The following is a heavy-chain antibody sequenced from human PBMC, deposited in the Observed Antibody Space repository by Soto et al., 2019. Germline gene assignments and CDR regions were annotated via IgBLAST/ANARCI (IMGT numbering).Heavy chain of an antibody. CDR3: ANGYGSTI. CDR2: ISSSGNYI. J-gene: IGHJ4*02. V-gene: IGHV3-21*01. Sequence: LRLSCAASGFTFNSYGMNWVRQAPGKGLEWVSSISSSGNYIYYADSVKGRFTISRDNAKNSLYLQMNSLRAEDTAVYYCANGYGSTIWGQGTLVTVSS. D-gene: IGHD3-10*01. CDR1: GFTFNSYG.